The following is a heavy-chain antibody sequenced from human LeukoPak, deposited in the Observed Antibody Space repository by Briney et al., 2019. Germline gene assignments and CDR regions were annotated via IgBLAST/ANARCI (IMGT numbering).Heavy chain of an antibody. Sequence: SETLSLTCNVSGGSIYSRDYYWGWIRQPPGKGLGWIGSAFYSGNTYYNPSLKSRVTISMDMAKNIFSLKLTSVTAADTAVYYCATPQLGETRATVDHWGQGTLVTVSS. J-gene: IGHJ4*02. CDR2: AFYSGNT. CDR1: GGSIYSRDYY. D-gene: IGHD1-1*01. CDR3: ATPQLGETRATVDH. V-gene: IGHV4-39*07.